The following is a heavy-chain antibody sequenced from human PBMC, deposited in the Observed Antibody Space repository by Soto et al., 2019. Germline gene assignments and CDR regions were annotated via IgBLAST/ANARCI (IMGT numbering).Heavy chain of an antibody. CDR3: ARQETRDYFDY. J-gene: IGHJ4*02. Sequence: SETLSLTCTVSGGSISSYYWSWIRQPPGKGLEWIGYIYYSGSTNYNPSLKSRVTISVDTSKNQFSLKLSPVTAADTAVYYCARQETRDYFDYWGQGTLVTVSS. CDR2: IYYSGST. CDR1: GGSISSYY. V-gene: IGHV4-59*01.